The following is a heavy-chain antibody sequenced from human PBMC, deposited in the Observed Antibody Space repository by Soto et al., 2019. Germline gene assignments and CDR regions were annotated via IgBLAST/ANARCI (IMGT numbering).Heavy chain of an antibody. J-gene: IGHJ3*02. V-gene: IGHV4-31*03. CDR2: IYYSGST. D-gene: IGHD3-22*01. CDR1: GGSISSGGYY. Sequence: SETLSLTCSVSGGSISSGGYYWSWIRQHPGKGLEWIGYIYYSGSTYYNPSLKSRVAMSLDTSKNHFSLRLNSVTAADTAVYYCARKNYDDSGAPGEPFDIWGQGTMVTVSS. CDR3: ARKNYDDSGAPGEPFDI.